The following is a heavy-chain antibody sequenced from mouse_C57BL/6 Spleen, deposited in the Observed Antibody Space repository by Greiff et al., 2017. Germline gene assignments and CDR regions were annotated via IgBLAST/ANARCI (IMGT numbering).Heavy chain of an antibody. CDR2: INPSSGYT. CDR3: AGITTVVARYWYFDV. CDR1: GYTFTSYW. V-gene: IGHV1-7*01. J-gene: IGHJ1*03. Sequence: VQLQQSGAELAKPGASEKLSCKASGYTFTSYWMHWVKPRPGQGLEWIGYINPSSGYTKYNQKFKDKATLTADKSSSTAYMQLSSLTYEDSAVYYCAGITTVVARYWYFDVWGTGTTVTVSS. D-gene: IGHD1-1*01.